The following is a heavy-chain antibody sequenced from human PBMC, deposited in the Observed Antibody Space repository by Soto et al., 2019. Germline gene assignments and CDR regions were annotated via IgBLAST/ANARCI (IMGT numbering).Heavy chain of an antibody. D-gene: IGHD6-13*01. CDR3: VKDESINWYSGHFRH. V-gene: IGHV3-9*01. Sequence: SLGLFWAASGFTFYDYDMDWGRQVPGKGLGWVSGINWNSGSIGYADSVKGRFAISRDNAKNSLHLQMNSLRAEDTAFYYCVKDESINWYSGHFRHWGQGTLVTVSS. CDR2: INWNSGSI. CDR1: GFTFYDYD. J-gene: IGHJ1*01.